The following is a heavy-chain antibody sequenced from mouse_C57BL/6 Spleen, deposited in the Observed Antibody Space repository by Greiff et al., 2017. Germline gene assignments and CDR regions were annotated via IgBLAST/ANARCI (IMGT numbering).Heavy chain of an antibody. D-gene: IGHD1-1*01. Sequence: QVQLQQPGAELVQPGASVKLSCKASGYTFTEYTIHWVKQRSGQGLEWIGWFYPGSGSIKYNEKFKDKATLTADKSSSTVYMELSRLTTEDSADYFCARHDDTYYNGSSGGFAYWGQGTLVTVSA. J-gene: IGHJ3*01. CDR3: ARHDDTYYNGSSGGFAY. V-gene: IGHV1-62-2*01. CDR2: FYPGSGSI. CDR1: GYTFTEYT.